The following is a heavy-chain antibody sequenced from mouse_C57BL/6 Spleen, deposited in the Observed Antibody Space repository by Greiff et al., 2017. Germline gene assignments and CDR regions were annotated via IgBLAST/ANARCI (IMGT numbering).Heavy chain of an antibody. CDR3: ERWSDGLYYFDC. J-gene: IGHJ2*01. CDR2: IYPGDGDT. V-gene: IGHV1-82*01. D-gene: IGHD2-3*01. Sequence: VKLMESGPELVKPGASVKISCKASGYAFSSSWMNWVKQRPGKGLEWIGRIYPGDGDTNYNGKFKGKATLTADKSSSTAYLQLSSLTSEDSAVYFCERWSDGLYYFDCWGQGTTLTVSS. CDR1: GYAFSSSW.